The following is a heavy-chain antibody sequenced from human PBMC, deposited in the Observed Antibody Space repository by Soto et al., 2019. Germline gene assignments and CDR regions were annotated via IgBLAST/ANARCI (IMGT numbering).Heavy chain of an antibody. CDR1: GGSISSGAYF. Sequence: QVQLQESGPGLVKPSQTLSLTCTVSGGSISSGAYFWTWIRQHPGKGLEWIGYIYYSGTSYYNPSLKSRVTISVDTSKNQFSLKVTSVTAADTAVYYCVPMVRGVTNWFDPWGQGTLVTVSS. J-gene: IGHJ5*02. CDR3: VPMVRGVTNWFDP. CDR2: IYYSGTS. D-gene: IGHD3-10*01. V-gene: IGHV4-31*03.